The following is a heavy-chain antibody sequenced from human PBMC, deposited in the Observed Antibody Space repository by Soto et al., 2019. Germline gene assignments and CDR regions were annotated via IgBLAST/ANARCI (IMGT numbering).Heavy chain of an antibody. D-gene: IGHD4-17*01. CDR2: NIPILGTA. Sequence: ASVKVSCKASGGTFSSYAISWVRQAPGQGLEWMGANIPILGTATYAQKFQGRVTITADESTSTAYMELSSLRSEDTAVYYCASTWGYGDFARGGYYYGMYVWG. CDR3: ASTWGYGDFARGGYYYGMYV. J-gene: IGHJ6*01. V-gene: IGHV1-69*13. CDR1: GGTFSSYA.